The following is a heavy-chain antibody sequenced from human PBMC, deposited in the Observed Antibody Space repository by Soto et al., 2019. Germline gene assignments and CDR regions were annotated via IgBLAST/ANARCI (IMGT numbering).Heavy chain of an antibody. Sequence: QVQLQESGPGLVKPSGTLSLTCAVSGGSISSSNWWSWVRQPPGKGLDRIGEIYHSGSTNYNPSLKSRVTISVDKSKNQFSLKLSSVTAADTAVYYCARVGGGSSWSADYYFDYWGQGTLVSVSS. D-gene: IGHD6-13*01. CDR1: GGSISSSNW. J-gene: IGHJ4*02. CDR2: IYHSGST. V-gene: IGHV4-4*02. CDR3: ARVGGGSSWSADYYFDY.